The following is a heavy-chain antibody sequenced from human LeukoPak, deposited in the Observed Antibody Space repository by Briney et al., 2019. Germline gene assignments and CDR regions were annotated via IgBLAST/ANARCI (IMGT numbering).Heavy chain of an antibody. Sequence: GGSLRLSCAASGFTFSDYYMSWIRQAPGKGLEWVSYISSSGSTIYYADSVKGRFTISTDNAKNSLYLQMNSLRAEDTAVYYCARGPGIVVVVAGPGAFDIWGQGTMVTVSS. CDR1: GFTFSDYY. V-gene: IGHV3-11*04. CDR2: ISSSGSTI. J-gene: IGHJ3*02. CDR3: ARGPGIVVVVAGPGAFDI. D-gene: IGHD2-15*01.